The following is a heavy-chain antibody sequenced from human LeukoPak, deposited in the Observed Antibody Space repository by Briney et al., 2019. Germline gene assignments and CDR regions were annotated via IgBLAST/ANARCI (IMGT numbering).Heavy chain of an antibody. D-gene: IGHD6-13*01. CDR3: ATDPAAY. Sequence: GASVKVSCKASGYTFTSYGISWVRQAPGQGLEWMGWISAYNGNTNYAQKLQGRVTITADTSTDTAYMELSSLRSEDTAVYYCATDPAAYWGQGTLVTVSS. CDR2: ISAYNGNT. J-gene: IGHJ4*02. V-gene: IGHV1-18*01. CDR1: GYTFTSYG.